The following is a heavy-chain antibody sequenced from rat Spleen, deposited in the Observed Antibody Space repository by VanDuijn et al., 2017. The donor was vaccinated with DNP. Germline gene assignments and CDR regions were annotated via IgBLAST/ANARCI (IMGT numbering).Heavy chain of an antibody. CDR3: ASYFYDGYFAMDA. Sequence: EVQLQESGPGLVKPSQSLSLTCSVTGYSITSNYWGWIRKFPGNKMVYIGHISYSGRTTYNPSLKSRVSISRDKSKNQFFLQLNSVTAEDTATYYCASYFYDGYFAMDAWGQGTSVTVSS. V-gene: IGHV3-1*01. D-gene: IGHD1-12*03. CDR2: ISYSGRT. J-gene: IGHJ4*01. CDR1: GYSITSNY.